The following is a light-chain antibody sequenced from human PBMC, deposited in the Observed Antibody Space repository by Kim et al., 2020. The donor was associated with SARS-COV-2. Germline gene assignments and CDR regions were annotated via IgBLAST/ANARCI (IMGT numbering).Light chain of an antibody. CDR1: SSDVGSYNL. Sequence: VSGFPGQSITISCTGTSSDVGSYNLVSWYQQHPGKAPKLMIYEVSKRPSGVSNRFSGSKSGNTASLTISGLQAEDEADYYCCSYVVFGGGTQLTVL. V-gene: IGLV2-23*02. CDR3: CSYVV. CDR2: EVS. J-gene: IGLJ2*01.